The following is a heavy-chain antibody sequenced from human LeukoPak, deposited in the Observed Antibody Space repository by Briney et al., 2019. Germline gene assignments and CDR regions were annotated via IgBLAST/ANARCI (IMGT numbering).Heavy chain of an antibody. CDR3: AGKYYYDSSGYFYVDY. D-gene: IGHD3-22*01. Sequence: PSETLSLTCTVSGYSIGSGYYWGWVRQPPGKGLEWIGSIYHSGNTYYNPSLKSRVTISIDTSKNQFSLKLSSVTAADTAVYYCAGKYYYDSSGYFYVDYWGRGILVTVSS. CDR2: IYHSGNT. CDR1: GYSIGSGYY. J-gene: IGHJ4*02. V-gene: IGHV4-38-2*02.